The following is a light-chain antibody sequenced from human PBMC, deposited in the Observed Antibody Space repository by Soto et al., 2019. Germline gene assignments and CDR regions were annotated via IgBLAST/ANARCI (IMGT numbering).Light chain of an antibody. Sequence: EIVLTQSPATLSLSPGERATLSCRTSQTIRGLLNWYQQRPGQAPRLLIYDTSNRATDIPARFSGSGSGTDFILTISRLDPEDFVVYFCQQRHNWPITFGQGTRLDIK. J-gene: IGKJ5*01. CDR2: DTS. V-gene: IGKV3-11*01. CDR1: QTIRGL. CDR3: QQRHNWPIT.